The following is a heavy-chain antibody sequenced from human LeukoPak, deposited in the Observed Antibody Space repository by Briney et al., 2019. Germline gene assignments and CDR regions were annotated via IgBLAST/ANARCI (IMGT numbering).Heavy chain of an antibody. V-gene: IGHV3-23*01. CDR3: ARTPGDGFDY. Sequence: GGSLRLSCAASGFTFSTYAMSWVRQAPVKGLEWVSGISGSGGSTYNADSVKGRFTISRDNSKNTLYLQMNSLRAEDTAVYYCARTPGDGFDYWGQGTLVTVSS. CDR2: ISGSGGST. D-gene: IGHD7-27*01. J-gene: IGHJ4*02. CDR1: GFTFSTYA.